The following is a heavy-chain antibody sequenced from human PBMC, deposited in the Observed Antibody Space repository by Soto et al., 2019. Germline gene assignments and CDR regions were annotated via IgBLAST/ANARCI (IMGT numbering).Heavy chain of an antibody. CDR1: GFTLCGYA. V-gene: IGHV3-30*04. Sequence: PGGSMRLSCAASGFTLCGYAMDWVRQAPGKGLEWVAVISYDGSNKYYADSVKGRFTISRDNSKNTLYLQMNSLRAEDTAVYYCAKDMVFGYYDSSGYLPSFDYWGQGTLVTVSS. D-gene: IGHD3-22*01. CDR3: AKDMVFGYYDSSGYLPSFDY. J-gene: IGHJ4*02. CDR2: ISYDGSNK.